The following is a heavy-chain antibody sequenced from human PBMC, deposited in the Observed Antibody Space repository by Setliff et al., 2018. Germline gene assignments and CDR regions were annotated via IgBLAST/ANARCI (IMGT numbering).Heavy chain of an antibody. J-gene: IGHJ6*03. V-gene: IGHV3-9*01. CDR2: ISYNSGSI. CDR1: GFTFDDHA. D-gene: IGHD3-3*01. Sequence: GGSLRLSCATSGFTFDDHAMHWVRQAPGKGLEWVSGISYNSGSIGYGDSVKGRFTISRDSAKTSLYLQMNSLRAEDTALHYCAKGTHHEFWSGPPMDVWGEGTTVTVSS. CDR3: AKGTHHEFWSGPPMDV.